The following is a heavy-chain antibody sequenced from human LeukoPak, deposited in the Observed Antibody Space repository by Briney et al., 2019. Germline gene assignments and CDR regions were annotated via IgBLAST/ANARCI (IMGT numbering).Heavy chain of an antibody. CDR3: AKSQGRVGATPWLIYFDY. D-gene: IGHD1-26*01. CDR1: GFTFSSYA. V-gene: IGHV3-23*01. CDR2: TSDSGGNT. Sequence: PGGSLRLSCAASGFTFSSYAMSWVRQAPGKGLEWVSATSDSGGNTYYADSVKGRFTISRDNSKNTLYLQMNSLRAEDTAVYYCAKSQGRVGATPWLIYFDYWGQGTLVTVSS. J-gene: IGHJ4*02.